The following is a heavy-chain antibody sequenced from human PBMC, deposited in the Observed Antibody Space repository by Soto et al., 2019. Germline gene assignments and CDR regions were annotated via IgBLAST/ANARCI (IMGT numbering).Heavy chain of an antibody. Sequence: PGGSLRLSCAASGFTFSTYEFNWVRQAPGRGLEWISYISVSGNIIKYAESVKGRFTISRDNAENSLHLHMSNLRVDDTALYFCVRDTTRASAAGSLDYWGQGTQVTVSS. D-gene: IGHD2-2*01. V-gene: IGHV3-48*03. CDR2: ISVSGNII. CDR3: VRDTTRASAAGSLDY. CDR1: GFTFSTYE. J-gene: IGHJ4*02.